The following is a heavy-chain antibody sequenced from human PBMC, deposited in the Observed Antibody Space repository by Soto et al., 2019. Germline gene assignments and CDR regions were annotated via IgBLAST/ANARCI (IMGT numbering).Heavy chain of an antibody. D-gene: IGHD6-13*01. J-gene: IGHJ6*02. CDR1: GGSISSGGYY. CDR3: ARDPTAAGNYYYYGMDD. Sequence: PXETLSLTCTVSGGSISSGGYYWSWIRQHPGKGLEWIGYIYYSGSTYYNPSLKSRVTISVDTSKNQFSLKLSSVTAADTAVYYCARDPTAAGNYYYYGMDDWGQGTTVTVSS. V-gene: IGHV4-31*03. CDR2: IYYSGST.